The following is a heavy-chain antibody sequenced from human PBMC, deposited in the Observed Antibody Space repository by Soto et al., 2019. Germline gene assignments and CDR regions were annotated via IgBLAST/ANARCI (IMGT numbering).Heavy chain of an antibody. CDR3: ARVSPPGIAVAGHFDY. CDR1: GYTFTSYG. D-gene: IGHD6-19*01. Sequence: QVQLVQSGAEVKKPGASVKVSCKASGYTFTSYGISWVRQAPGQGLEWMGWISAYNGNTNYAQKLQGRVTMTTDTXTXIAYMELRSLRSDDTAVYYCARVSPPGIAVAGHFDYWGQGTLVTVSS. CDR2: ISAYNGNT. V-gene: IGHV1-18*01. J-gene: IGHJ4*02.